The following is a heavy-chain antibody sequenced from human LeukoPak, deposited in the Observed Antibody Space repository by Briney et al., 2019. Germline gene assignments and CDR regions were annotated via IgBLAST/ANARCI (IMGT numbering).Heavy chain of an antibody. J-gene: IGHJ5*02. D-gene: IGHD5-18*01. CDR1: GGSFSGYY. V-gene: IGHV4-34*01. CDR2: INHSGST. CDR3: AIHVDTAMVTNWFGP. Sequence: SETLSLTCAVYGGSFSGYYWSWIRQPPGKGLEWIGEINHSGSTNYNPSLKSRVTISVDTSKDQFSLKLSSVTAADTAVYYCAIHVDTAMVTNWFGPWGQGTLVTVSS.